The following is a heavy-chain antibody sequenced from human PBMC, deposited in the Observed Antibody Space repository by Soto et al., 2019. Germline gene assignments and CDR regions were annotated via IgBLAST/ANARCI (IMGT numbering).Heavy chain of an antibody. CDR3: ARGAQWEILYAFDI. Sequence: PGVSLRRSFAAGGFTLSKYAMHWVRQAPGKRLEWVAVTSDDGTNKYYSDSVKGRLTISRDNSKNTLYLQMNSLRTEATALYYFARGAQWEILYAFDIWGQGTMVTVSS. V-gene: IGHV3-30-3*01. CDR2: TSDDGTNK. CDR1: GFTLSKYA. J-gene: IGHJ3*02. D-gene: IGHD1-26*01.